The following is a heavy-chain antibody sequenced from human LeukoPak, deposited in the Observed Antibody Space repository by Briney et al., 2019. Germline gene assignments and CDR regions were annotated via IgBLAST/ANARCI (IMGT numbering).Heavy chain of an antibody. CDR3: TRGGTAVEDDFDY. CDR1: GFTFGDYA. V-gene: IGHV3-49*03. Sequence: GGSLRRSCTASGFTFGDYAMSWFRQAPGRGLEWVGFIRSKAYGGTTEYAASVKGRFTISRDDSKSIAYLQMNSLKTEDTAVYYCTRGGTAVEDDFDYWGQGTLVTVSS. J-gene: IGHJ4*02. D-gene: IGHD4-23*01. CDR2: IRSKAYGGTT.